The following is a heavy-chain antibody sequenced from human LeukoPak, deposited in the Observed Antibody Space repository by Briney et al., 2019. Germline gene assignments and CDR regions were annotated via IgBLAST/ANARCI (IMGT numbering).Heavy chain of an antibody. CDR3: ARDPSVIAVAGPVDY. CDR1: GFTFSSYS. D-gene: IGHD6-19*01. CDR2: ISSSSSYI. V-gene: IGHV3-21*01. Sequence: AGGSLRLSCAASGFTFSSYSMNWVRQAPGKGLEWVSSISSSSSYIYYADSVKGRFTISRDNAKNSLYLQMNSLRAEDTAVYYCARDPSVIAVAGPVDYWGQGTLLTVSS. J-gene: IGHJ4*02.